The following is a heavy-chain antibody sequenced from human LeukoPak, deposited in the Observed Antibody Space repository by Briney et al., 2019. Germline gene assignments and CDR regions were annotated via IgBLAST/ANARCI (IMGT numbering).Heavy chain of an antibody. CDR2: ISGSGGST. J-gene: IGHJ4*02. D-gene: IGHD4-17*01. CDR3: AKVPFGHYGDYVGYFDY. Sequence: SCEASGGTFSSYAMSWVRQAPGKGLEWVSAISGSGGSTYYADSVKGRFTISRDNSKNTLYLQMNSLRAEDTAVYYCAKVPFGHYGDYVGYFDYWGQGTLVTVSS. CDR1: GGTFSSYA. V-gene: IGHV3-23*01.